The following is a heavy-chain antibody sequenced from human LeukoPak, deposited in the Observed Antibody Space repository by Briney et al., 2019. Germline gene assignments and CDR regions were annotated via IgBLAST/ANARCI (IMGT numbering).Heavy chain of an antibody. J-gene: IGHJ4*02. CDR3: ARDEGSGSYYARAHAVADY. V-gene: IGHV3-7*01. Sequence: QPGGSLRLSCAASGFTFSSYWMSWVRQAPGKGLEWEANIKQDGSEKYYVDSVKGRFTISRDNAKNSLYLQMNSLRAEDTAVYYCARDEGSGSYYARAHAVADYWGQGTLVTVSS. CDR1: GFTFSSYW. D-gene: IGHD3-10*01. CDR2: IKQDGSEK.